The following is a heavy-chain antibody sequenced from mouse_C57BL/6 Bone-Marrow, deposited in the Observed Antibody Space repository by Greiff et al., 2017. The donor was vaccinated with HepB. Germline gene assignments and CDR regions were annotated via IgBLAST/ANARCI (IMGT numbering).Heavy chain of an antibody. CDR3: ARERRGRYAMDY. V-gene: IGHV1-22*01. Sequence: VQLQQSGPELVKPGASVKMSCKASGYTFTDYNMHWVKQSHGKSLEWIGYINPNNGGTSYNQKFKGKATLTVNKSSSTAYMGLRSLTSEDSAVYYCARERRGRYAMDYWGQGTSVTVSS. CDR2: INPNNGGT. J-gene: IGHJ4*01. CDR1: GYTFTDYN. D-gene: IGHD1-1*01.